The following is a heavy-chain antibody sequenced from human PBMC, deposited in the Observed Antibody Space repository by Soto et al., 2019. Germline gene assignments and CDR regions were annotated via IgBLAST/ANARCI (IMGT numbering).Heavy chain of an antibody. V-gene: IGHV5-51*01. J-gene: IGHJ3*02. Sequence: EVQLVQSGAEVKKPGESLQISCKGSGYSFTSYWIGWVRQMPGKGLEWMGIIYPGDSDTRYSPSFQGQVTISADKSISTAYLQWSSLKASDTAMYYCARATMIVVVNDAFDIWGQGTMVTVSS. CDR3: ARATMIVVVNDAFDI. CDR2: IYPGDSDT. D-gene: IGHD3-22*01. CDR1: GYSFTSYW.